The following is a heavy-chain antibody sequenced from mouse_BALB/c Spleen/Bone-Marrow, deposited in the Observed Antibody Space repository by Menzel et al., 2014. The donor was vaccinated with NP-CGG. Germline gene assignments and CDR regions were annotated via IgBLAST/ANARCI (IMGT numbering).Heavy chain of an antibody. V-gene: IGHV5-4*02. J-gene: IGHJ4*01. CDR2: ISDGGSYT. D-gene: IGHD2-14*01. CDR3: VRDILVRTYYYAMDY. Sequence: EVQRVESGGGLVKPGGSLKLSCAASGFTFSDFYMYWVRQTPEKRLEWVATISDGGSYTYYPDSVKGRFTISRDDAKNNLYLQMSSLRSEDTAMYYCVRDILVRTYYYAMDYWGQGTSVTVSS. CDR1: GFTFSDFY.